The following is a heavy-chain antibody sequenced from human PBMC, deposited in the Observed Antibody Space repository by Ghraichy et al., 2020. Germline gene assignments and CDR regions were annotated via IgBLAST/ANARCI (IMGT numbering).Heavy chain of an antibody. CDR1: GYTFTSYG. V-gene: IGHV1-18*01. J-gene: IGHJ6*02. D-gene: IGHD2-8*02. CDR2: ISAYNGNT. CDR3: APRIYCTGGVCYKGLLGMDV. Sequence: ASVKVSCKASGYTFTSYGISWVRQAPGQGLEWMGWISAYNGNTNYAQKLQGRVTMTTDTSTSTAYMELRSLRPDDTAVYYCAPRIYCTGGVCYKGLLGMDVWGQGTTVTVSS.